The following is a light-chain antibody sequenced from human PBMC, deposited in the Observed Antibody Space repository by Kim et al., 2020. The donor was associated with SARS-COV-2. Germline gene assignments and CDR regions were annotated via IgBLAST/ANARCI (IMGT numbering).Light chain of an antibody. CDR3: QQYKSYKT. V-gene: IGKV1-5*03. J-gene: IGKJ1*01. CDR1: QSVSNL. Sequence: SASVGDRVTITCRASQSVSNLLAWYQQKPGKAPKLLIYTASSLQSGVPSRFSGSGSGTEFTLTISSLQPDDLATYYCQQYKSYKTFGQGTKVDIK. CDR2: TAS.